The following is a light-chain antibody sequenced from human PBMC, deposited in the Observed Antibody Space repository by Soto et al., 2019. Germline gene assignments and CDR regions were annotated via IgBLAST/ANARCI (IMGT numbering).Light chain of an antibody. CDR2: DAS. CDR1: QTTNTW. J-gene: IGKJ2*01. CDR3: QQYIRYPYT. Sequence: DIQMTQFPSTLSASVGDRVTIACRASQTTNTWVAWYQQKPGTAPKLLIYDASSLEGRVPSRPSASRSGTEFTLTISRLQPDDLATYSCQQYIRYPYTFGQGTK. V-gene: IGKV1-5*01.